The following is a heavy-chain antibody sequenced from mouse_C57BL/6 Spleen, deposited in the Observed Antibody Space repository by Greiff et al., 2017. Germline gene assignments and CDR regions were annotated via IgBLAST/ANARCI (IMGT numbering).Heavy chain of an antibody. CDR1: GYAFSSSW. D-gene: IGHD2-5*01. CDR2: IYPGDGDT. V-gene: IGHV1-82*01. J-gene: IGHJ3*01. Sequence: VQRVESGPELVKPGASVKISCKASGYAFSSSWMNWVKQRPGKGLEWIGRIYPGDGDTNYNGKFKGKATLTADKSSSTAYMQLSSLTSEDSAVYFCARSSNYEGFAYWGQGTLVTVSA. CDR3: ARSSNYEGFAY.